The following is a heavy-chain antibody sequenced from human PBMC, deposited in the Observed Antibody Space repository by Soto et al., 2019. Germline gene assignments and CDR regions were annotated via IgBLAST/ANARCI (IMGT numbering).Heavy chain of an antibody. D-gene: IGHD3-10*01. Sequence: ASVKVSCKVSGYTLTELSMHWVRQAPGKGLEWMGGFDPEDGETIYAQRFQGRVTMTEDTSTDTAYMELSSLRSEDTAVYYCATYYYGSGSKFFDYWGQGTLVTVS. J-gene: IGHJ4*02. CDR2: FDPEDGET. V-gene: IGHV1-24*01. CDR3: ATYYYGSGSKFFDY. CDR1: GYTLTELS.